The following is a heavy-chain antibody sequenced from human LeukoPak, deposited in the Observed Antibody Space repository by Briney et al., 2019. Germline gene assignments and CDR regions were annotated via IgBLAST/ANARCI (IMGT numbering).Heavy chain of an antibody. CDR2: IIPIFGTA. D-gene: IGHD3-22*01. Sequence: SVKVSCKASGGTFSSYASSWVRQAPGQGLEWMGRIIPIFGTANYAQKFQGRVTITTDESTSKAYMELSSLRSEDTAVYYCARGIGLLISSTSFDIWGQGTMVTVSS. V-gene: IGHV1-69*05. J-gene: IGHJ3*02. CDR3: ARGIGLLISSTSFDI. CDR1: GGTFSSYA.